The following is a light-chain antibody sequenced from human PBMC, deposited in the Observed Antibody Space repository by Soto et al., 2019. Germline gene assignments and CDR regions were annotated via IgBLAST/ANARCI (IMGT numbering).Light chain of an antibody. CDR2: EVT. J-gene: IGLJ1*01. V-gene: IGLV2-14*01. Sequence: QSALTQPASVSGSPGQSITISCTGTSSDVGGYNYVCWYQQHPGKAPKLMIYEVTNRPSGVSDRFSGSKSGNTASLTISGLRAEDEADYYCSSYTSTSTRVFGTGTKVTVL. CDR3: SSYTSTSTRV. CDR1: SSDVGGYNY.